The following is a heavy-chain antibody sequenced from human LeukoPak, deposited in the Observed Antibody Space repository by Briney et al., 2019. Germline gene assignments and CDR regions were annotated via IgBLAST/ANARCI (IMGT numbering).Heavy chain of an antibody. CDR1: GFTFSSYE. V-gene: IGHV3-48*03. CDR3: ARGGSYLSAFDI. J-gene: IGHJ3*02. CDR2: ISSSGSTI. Sequence: PGGSLRLSCAASGFTFSSYEMNWVRQAPGKGLEWVSYISSSGSTIYYADSVKGRFTISRDNAKNSLYLQMNSLRAEDTAVYYCARGGSYLSAFDIWGQGTMVTVSS. D-gene: IGHD1-26*01.